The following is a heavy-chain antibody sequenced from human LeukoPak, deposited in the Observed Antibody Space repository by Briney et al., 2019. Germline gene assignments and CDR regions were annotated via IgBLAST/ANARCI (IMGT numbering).Heavy chain of an antibody. J-gene: IGHJ4*02. V-gene: IGHV3-73*01. D-gene: IGHD6-13*01. CDR3: TRLAAAGTDY. Sequence: PGGSLRLSCAASGFTFSGSAMHWVRQASRKGLEWVGRIRSKANSYATAYAASVKGRFTISRDDSKNTAYLQMNSLKTEDTAVYYCTRLAAAGTDYWGQGTLVTVSS. CDR2: IRSKANSYAT. CDR1: GFTFSGSA.